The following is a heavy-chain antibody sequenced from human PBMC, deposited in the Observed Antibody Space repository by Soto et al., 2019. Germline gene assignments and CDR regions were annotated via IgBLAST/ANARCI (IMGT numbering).Heavy chain of an antibody. Sequence: EVQLVESGGGLVQPGGSLRLSCVASGFSVSSNYMSWVRQAPGKGLEWVSVIESGGSTNYADSVKGRFTISRHNSENTLYLQMISLRTEGTAVYYCAGAAWGLWFGYVDIWGKGTTVTVSS. J-gene: IGHJ6*03. V-gene: IGHV3-53*04. D-gene: IGHD3-10*01. CDR3: AGAAWGLWFGYVDI. CDR2: IESGGST. CDR1: GFSVSSNY.